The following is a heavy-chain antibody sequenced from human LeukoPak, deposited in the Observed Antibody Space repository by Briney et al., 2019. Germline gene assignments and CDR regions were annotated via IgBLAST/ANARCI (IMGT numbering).Heavy chain of an antibody. V-gene: IGHV1-2*02. J-gene: IGHJ4*02. CDR1: GYTFTGYY. CDR3: ATGGGRAYYFDY. CDR2: INPNSGGT. D-gene: IGHD6-25*01. Sequence: ASVKVSCKASGYTFTGYYVRWVRPAPGQGLEWMGWINPNSGGTNYAQKFQGRVTMTSDTSISTAYMRLSSLRSDDTAVYYCATGGGRAYYFDYWGQGPLVTVSS.